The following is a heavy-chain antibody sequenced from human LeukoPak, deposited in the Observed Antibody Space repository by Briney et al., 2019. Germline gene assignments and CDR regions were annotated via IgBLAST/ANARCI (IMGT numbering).Heavy chain of an antibody. Sequence: ASVTVSCKASGYTLTSYYMHWVRQAPGQGLEWMGIINPSGGSTRYAQKFQGRVTMTRDTSTSTVYMELSSLRSEDTAVYYCARAPGYCSGGSCSWFDYWGQGTLVTVSS. CDR1: GYTLTSYY. CDR2: INPSGGST. V-gene: IGHV1-46*01. J-gene: IGHJ4*02. D-gene: IGHD2-15*01. CDR3: ARAPGYCSGGSCSWFDY.